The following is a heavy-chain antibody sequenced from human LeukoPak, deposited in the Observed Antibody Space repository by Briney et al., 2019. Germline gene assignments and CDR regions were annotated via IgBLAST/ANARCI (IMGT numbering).Heavy chain of an antibody. CDR3: ARTSSGWYRHFDY. D-gene: IGHD6-19*01. V-gene: IGHV1-2*02. CDR1: AYTFTGYY. J-gene: IGHJ4*02. CDR2: INPNSGGT. Sequence: ASVKVSCKASAYTFTGYYMHWVRQAPGQGLEWMGWINPNSGGTNYAQKFQGRVTMTRDTSISTAYMELSRLRSDDTAVYYCARTSSGWYRHFDYWGQGTLVTVSS.